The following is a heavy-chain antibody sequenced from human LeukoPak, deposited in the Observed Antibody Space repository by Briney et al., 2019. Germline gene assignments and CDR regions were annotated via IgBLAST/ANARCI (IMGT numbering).Heavy chain of an antibody. CDR1: GGSISSYY. CDR2: IYYSGST. Sequence: PSETLSLTCTVSGGSISSYYWSWIRQPPGKGLEWIGYIYYSGSTNYNPSLKSRVTMSVDTSKNQFSLKLSSVTAADTAVYYCARVSGDYDFWSGYYQGNWFDPWGQGTLVTVSS. J-gene: IGHJ5*02. D-gene: IGHD3-3*01. CDR3: ARVSGDYDFWSGYYQGNWFDP. V-gene: IGHV4-59*01.